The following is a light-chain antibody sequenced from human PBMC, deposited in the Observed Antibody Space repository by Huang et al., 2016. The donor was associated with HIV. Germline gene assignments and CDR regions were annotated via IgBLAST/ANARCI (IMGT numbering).Light chain of an antibody. V-gene: IGKV4-1*01. CDR3: QQYYSSPQT. CDR2: WAS. Sequence: DIILTQSPDSLAVSLGERASLSCRSSQSVSSTSTSKDYMAWFQQKPVQPPKLLLFWASTREAGVPDRFSGSGSGTHFTRTIANLEAEDAAIYYCQQYYSSPQTFGQGTRVEVK. J-gene: IGKJ1*01. CDR1: QSVSSTSTSKDY.